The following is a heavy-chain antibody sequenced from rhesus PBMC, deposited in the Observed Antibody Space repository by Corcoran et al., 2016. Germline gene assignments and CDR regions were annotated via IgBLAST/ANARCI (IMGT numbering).Heavy chain of an antibody. CDR2: IKGKRGSH. Sequence: QVQLQESGPGLVKPSESLSLTCSGSGASIRSYWWSWIRQPPEKGLEWSGEIKGKRGSHTCHPSLKVRVTISRDTSNNHCSLKLNSVTAADTAVDYCAIDRVAGTTVDFDFWGQGVVVTISS. CDR3: AIDRVAGTTVDFDF. CDR1: GASIRSYW. D-gene: IGHD1-14*01. V-gene: IGHV4-80*01. J-gene: IGHJ4*01.